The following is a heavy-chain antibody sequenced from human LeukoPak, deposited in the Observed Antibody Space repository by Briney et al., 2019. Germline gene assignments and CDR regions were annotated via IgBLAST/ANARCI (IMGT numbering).Heavy chain of an antibody. CDR3: AREKSFLEWLSTGRRDGYYMDV. D-gene: IGHD3-3*02. Sequence: GGSLRLSCAASGFTVSSNYMSWVRQAPGKGLAWVSVIYSGGSTYYADSVKGRFTISRDNSKNTLHLQMNSLRADDTAVYYCAREKSFLEWLSTGRRDGYYMDVWGKGTTVTVSS. V-gene: IGHV3-66*01. CDR2: IYSGGST. J-gene: IGHJ6*03. CDR1: GFTVSSNY.